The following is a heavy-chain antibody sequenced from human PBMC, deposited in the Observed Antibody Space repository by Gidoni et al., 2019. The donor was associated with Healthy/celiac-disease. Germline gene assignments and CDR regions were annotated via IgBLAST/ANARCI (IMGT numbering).Heavy chain of an antibody. J-gene: IGHJ4*02. Sequence: QVQLVESGGGVVQPGRSLRLSCAASVFTFSSYGMHWVRQAPGKGLEWVAVIWYDGSNKYYADSVKGRFTISRDNSKNTLYLQMNSLRAEDTAVYYCARDVYDSSGYPYFDYWGQGTLVTVSS. CDR1: VFTFSSYG. V-gene: IGHV3-33*01. CDR2: IWYDGSNK. CDR3: ARDVYDSSGYPYFDY. D-gene: IGHD3-22*01.